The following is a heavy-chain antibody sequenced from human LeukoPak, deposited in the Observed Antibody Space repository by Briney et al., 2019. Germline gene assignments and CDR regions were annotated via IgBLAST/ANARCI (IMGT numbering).Heavy chain of an antibody. D-gene: IGHD2-21*02. CDR2: INHSGST. J-gene: IGHJ5*02. Sequence: SSETLSLTCAVYGGSFSGYYWSWIRQPPGKGLEWIGEINHSGSTNYNPSLKSRVTMSVDTSKNQFSLKLSSVTAADTAVYYCARGDIVMVTAPFDPWGQGTLVTVSS. CDR3: ARGDIVMVTAPFDP. V-gene: IGHV4-34*01. CDR1: GGSFSGYY.